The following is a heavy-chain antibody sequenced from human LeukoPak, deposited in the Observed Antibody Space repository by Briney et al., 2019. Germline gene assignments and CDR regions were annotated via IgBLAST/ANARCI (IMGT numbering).Heavy chain of an antibody. Sequence: GGSLRLSCAASGFTFSSYSMNWVRQAPGKGREWVSSISSSSSYIYYADSVKGRFTISRDNAKNSLYLQMNSLRAEDTAVYYCARVYSTIFGVVRNWFDPWGQGTLVTVSS. CDR1: GFTFSSYS. D-gene: IGHD3-3*01. CDR2: ISSSSSYI. V-gene: IGHV3-21*01. CDR3: ARVYSTIFGVVRNWFDP. J-gene: IGHJ5*02.